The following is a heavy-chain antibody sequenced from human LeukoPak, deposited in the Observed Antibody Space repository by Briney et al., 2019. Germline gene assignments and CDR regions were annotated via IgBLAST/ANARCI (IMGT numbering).Heavy chain of an antibody. CDR2: IYPGDSDT. CDR1: GYSFTSCW. CDR3: ARSQTTSPASGFEY. Sequence: GESLKISCKGSGYSFTSCWIGWVRQMPGKGLEWMGSIYPGDSDTRYSPSFQGQVTISADRSINTAFLQWSSLKASDTAMYYCARSQTTSPASGFEYWGQGALVTVSS. D-gene: IGHD4-17*01. V-gene: IGHV5-51*01. J-gene: IGHJ4*02.